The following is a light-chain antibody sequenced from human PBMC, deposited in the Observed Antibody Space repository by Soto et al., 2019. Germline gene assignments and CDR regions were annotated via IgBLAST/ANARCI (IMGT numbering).Light chain of an antibody. J-gene: IGLJ1*01. CDR2: EVT. CDR1: SSDVGGYNY. V-gene: IGLV2-14*01. CDR3: SSYTRTISYV. Sequence: QSVLTQPASVSGSPGQSITISCTGTSSDVGGYNYVSWYQHHPGKAPKLMIYEVTNRPSGVSNRFSGSKSGNTASLTISGLQADDDADYYCSSYTRTISYVFGNGTKVTV.